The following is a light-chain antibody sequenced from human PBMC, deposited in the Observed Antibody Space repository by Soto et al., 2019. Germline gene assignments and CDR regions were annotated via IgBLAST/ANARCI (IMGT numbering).Light chain of an antibody. Sequence: QSPLTQPASLSASPGQAITISCTGTSSDVGRYNHVSWYQHHPGKAPKLIISEVSNRPSGVSNRFSASKSGYTASLTISGLQAEDEADYYCNSHTSGDFRVFGTGTKVTVL. CDR2: EVS. V-gene: IGLV2-14*01. CDR3: NSHTSGDFRV. J-gene: IGLJ1*01. CDR1: SSDVGRYNH.